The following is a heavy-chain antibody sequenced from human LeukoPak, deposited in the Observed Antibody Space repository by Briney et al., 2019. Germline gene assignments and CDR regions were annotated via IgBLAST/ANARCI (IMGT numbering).Heavy chain of an antibody. CDR2: ISGSGGRT. V-gene: IGHV3-23*01. Sequence: PGGSLRLSCAASGFTFSNSGMSWVRQAPGKGLEWVSAISGSGGRTYYADSVRGRFIISRDNSKNTLYLQMNSLRAGDTAIYYCAKEEGRLSVAAPKDAFDIWGQGTMVTVSS. J-gene: IGHJ3*02. D-gene: IGHD6-6*01. CDR3: AKEEGRLSVAAPKDAFDI. CDR1: GFTFSNSG.